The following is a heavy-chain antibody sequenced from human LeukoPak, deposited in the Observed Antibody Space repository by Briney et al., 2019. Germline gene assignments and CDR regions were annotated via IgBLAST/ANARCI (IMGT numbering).Heavy chain of an antibody. CDR1: GFTFSTYA. V-gene: IGHV3-23*01. Sequence: GGSLRLSCAASGFTFSTYAMNWVRQAPGKGLEWVSAISGSGGSTYYADSVKGRFTISRDNSKNTLYLQMNSLRAEDTAVYYCAKDLGYCSGGSCYLIDYWGQGTLVTVSS. CDR3: AKDLGYCSGGSCYLIDY. J-gene: IGHJ4*02. D-gene: IGHD2-15*01. CDR2: ISGSGGST.